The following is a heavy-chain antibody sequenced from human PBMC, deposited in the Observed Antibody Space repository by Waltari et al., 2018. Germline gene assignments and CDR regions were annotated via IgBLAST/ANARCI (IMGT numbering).Heavy chain of an antibody. Sequence: QVQLQESGPGLVKPSETLSLTCTVSGGSISSYYWSWIRQPPGKGLEWIGYIYYSGSTNYNPSLKSRVTISVDTSKNQFSLKLSSVTAADTAVYYCARDLRLRAYSYGYGDWFDPWGQGTLVTVSS. CDR2: IYYSGST. CDR1: GGSISSYY. D-gene: IGHD5-18*01. J-gene: IGHJ5*02. V-gene: IGHV4-59*01. CDR3: ARDLRLRAYSYGYGDWFDP.